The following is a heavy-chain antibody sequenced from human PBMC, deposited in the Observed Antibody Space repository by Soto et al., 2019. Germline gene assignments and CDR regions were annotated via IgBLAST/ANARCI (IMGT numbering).Heavy chain of an antibody. D-gene: IGHD3-9*01. J-gene: IGHJ4*02. CDR2: ISAYNGNT. CDR3: AREPKLRYFDWLSKDPFDY. V-gene: IGHV1-18*01. CDR1: GYTFTSYG. Sequence: GASVKVSCKASGYTFTSYGISWVRQAPGQRLEWMGWISAYNGNTNYEQKLQGRVTMTTDTSTSTAYMELRSLRSDDTAVYYCAREPKLRYFDWLSKDPFDYWGQGTLVTVSS.